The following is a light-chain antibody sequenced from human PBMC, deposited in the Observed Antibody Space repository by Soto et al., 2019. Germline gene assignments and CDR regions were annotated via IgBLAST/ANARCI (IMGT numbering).Light chain of an antibody. V-gene: IGLV2-14*01. CDR2: NVS. CDR1: SSDVGGYNY. CDR3: SSYTSSSTLVV. J-gene: IGLJ2*01. Sequence: QSVLTQPDSVSGSPGQSITISCTGTSSDVGGYNYVSWYQQHPGKAPKLMIYNVSHRPSGVSNRFSGSKSGNTASLTISGLQAEDEADYYCSSYTSSSTLVVFGGGTKVTVL.